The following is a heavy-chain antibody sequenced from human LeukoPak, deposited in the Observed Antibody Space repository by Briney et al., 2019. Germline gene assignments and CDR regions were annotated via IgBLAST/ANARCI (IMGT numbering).Heavy chain of an antibody. V-gene: IGHV3-23*01. CDR2: ISGGAGST. D-gene: IGHD3-3*01. Sequence: GGSLRLSCAASGFTFSSYAMSWVRQAPGKGLELVSVISGGAGSTYYADSVKGRFTISRDNSKNTPYLQMNSLRAEDTAVYYCAKYKYNFWSGSNYYYMDVWGKGTTVTVSS. J-gene: IGHJ6*03. CDR1: GFTFSSYA. CDR3: AKYKYNFWSGSNYYYMDV.